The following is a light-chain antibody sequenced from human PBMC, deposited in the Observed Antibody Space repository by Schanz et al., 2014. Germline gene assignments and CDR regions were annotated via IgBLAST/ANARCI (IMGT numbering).Light chain of an antibody. CDR1: NIGSQS. Sequence: SYELTQPPSVSVAPRQTASITCEGNNIGSQSVHWYQQKPGQAPVLVVFDDRDRPSGIPERFSGSNSGNTATLTISRVEAGDEADYYCQVWDTSSDQFGGGTKLTVL. J-gene: IGLJ3*02. V-gene: IGLV3-21*02. CDR3: QVWDTSSDQ. CDR2: DDR.